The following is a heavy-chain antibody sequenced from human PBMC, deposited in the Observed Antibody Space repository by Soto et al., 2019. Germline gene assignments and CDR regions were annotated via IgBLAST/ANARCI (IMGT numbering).Heavy chain of an antibody. CDR1: GYTFSGYY. J-gene: IGHJ6*02. Sequence: GASVKVSCKASGYTFSGYYIHWVRQAPGQGLEWMGWINPNSGGTNYAQKFQGRVTMTRDTSISTAYMELSRLRSDDTAVYYCARDIFVAVAGTPNYYYYGMDVWGQGTTVTVSS. CDR2: INPNSGGT. CDR3: ARDIFVAVAGTPNYYYYGMDV. D-gene: IGHD6-19*01. V-gene: IGHV1-2*02.